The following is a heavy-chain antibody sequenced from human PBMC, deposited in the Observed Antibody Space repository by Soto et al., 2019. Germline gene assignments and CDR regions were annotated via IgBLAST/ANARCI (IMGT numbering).Heavy chain of an antibody. CDR2: ISSSSSYI. D-gene: IGHD5-12*01. CDR3: ARDYTEMATRDAFDI. V-gene: IGHV3-21*01. Sequence: EVRLVESGGGLVKPGGSLRLSCAASGFTFSSYSMNWVRQAPGKGLEWVSSISSSSSYIYYADSVKGRFTISRDNAKNSLYLQMNSLRAEDTAVYYCARDYTEMATRDAFDIWGQGTMVTVSS. CDR1: GFTFSSYS. J-gene: IGHJ3*02.